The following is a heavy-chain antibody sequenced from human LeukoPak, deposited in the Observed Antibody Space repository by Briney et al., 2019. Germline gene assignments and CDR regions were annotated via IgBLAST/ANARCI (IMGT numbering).Heavy chain of an antibody. CDR2: INPNSGGT. J-gene: IGHJ6*03. D-gene: IGHD1-26*01. Sequence: ASVKVSCKASGYTFTGHYMHWVRQAPGQGLEWMGWINPNSGGTNYAQKFQGRVTMTRDTSISTAYMELSRLRSDDTAVYYCARSVSVSWWELSYYYYYYYMDVWGKGTTVTVSS. CDR3: ARSVSVSWWELSYYYYYYYMDV. CDR1: GYTFTGHY. V-gene: IGHV1-2*02.